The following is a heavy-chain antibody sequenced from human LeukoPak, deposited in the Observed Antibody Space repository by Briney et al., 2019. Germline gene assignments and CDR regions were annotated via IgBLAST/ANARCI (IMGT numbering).Heavy chain of an antibody. D-gene: IGHD2-2*01. CDR2: INHSGST. V-gene: IGHV4-34*01. J-gene: IGHJ4*02. CDR1: GGSFSGYY. Sequence: TTSETLSLTCAVYGGSFSGYYWSWIRQPPGKGLEWIGEINHSGSTNYNPSLKSRVTISVDTSKNQFSLKLSSVTAADTAVYYCARDIVVVGFDYWGQGTLVTVSS. CDR3: ARDIVVVGFDY.